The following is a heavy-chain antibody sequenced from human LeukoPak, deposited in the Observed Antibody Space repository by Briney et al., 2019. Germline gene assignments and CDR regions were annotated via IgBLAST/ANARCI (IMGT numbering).Heavy chain of an antibody. CDR2: IGSSGTTI. D-gene: IGHD6-19*01. Sequence: GGSLRLSCAVSGFPFSIYEMNWVRQAPGKGLEWVSNIGSSGTTIYYADSVKGRFSISRDNAKSSLYLQMNSLRVEDTAVYYCALLAVASDFDYWGQGALVTVTS. CDR3: ALLAVASDFDY. CDR1: GFPFSIYE. V-gene: IGHV3-48*03. J-gene: IGHJ4*02.